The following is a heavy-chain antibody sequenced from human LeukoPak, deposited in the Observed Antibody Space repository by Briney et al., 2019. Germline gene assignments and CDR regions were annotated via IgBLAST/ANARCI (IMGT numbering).Heavy chain of an antibody. V-gene: IGHV4-34*01. CDR1: VGSFSGYY. CDR3: ARVNYYGSGGYYWWFDP. Sequence: SESLSLTCAVYVGSFSGYYWSWVRQPPGKGLEWIGEINHSGSTNYNPSLKSRVTTSVDPSKNQVSLKLTSVTAADTAVYYCARVNYYGSGGYYWWFDPWGQGTLVTVSS. J-gene: IGHJ5*02. CDR2: INHSGST. D-gene: IGHD3-22*01.